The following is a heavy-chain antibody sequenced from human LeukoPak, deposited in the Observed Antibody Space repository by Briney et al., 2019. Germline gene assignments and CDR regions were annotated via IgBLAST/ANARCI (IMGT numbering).Heavy chain of an antibody. D-gene: IGHD2-2*01. CDR3: ARERGYCSSTSCPYYYYYMDV. V-gene: IGHV4-61*02. CDR1: GGSISSGSYY. CDR2: IYTSGST. J-gene: IGHJ6*03. Sequence: SSQTLSLTCTVSGGSISSGSYYWSWIRQPAGKGLEWIGRIYTSGSTNYNPSLKSRVTISVDTSKNQFSLKLSSVTAADTAVYYCARERGYCSSTSCPYYYYYMDVWGKGTTVTVSS.